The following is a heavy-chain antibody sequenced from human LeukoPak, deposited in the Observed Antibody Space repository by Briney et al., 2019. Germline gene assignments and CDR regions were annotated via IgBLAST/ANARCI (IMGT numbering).Heavy chain of an antibody. CDR3: ARGRSGKYYYGSGSYYKSPKESEYNWFDP. CDR1: GGSFSGYY. J-gene: IGHJ5*02. Sequence: SETLSLTCAVYGGSFSGYYWSWIRQPPGKGLEWIGEINHSGSTNYNPSLKSRVTISVDTSKNQFSLKLSSVTAADTAVYYCARGRSGKYYYGSGSYYKSPKESEYNWFDPWGQGTVVTVSS. D-gene: IGHD3-10*01. V-gene: IGHV4-34*01. CDR2: INHSGST.